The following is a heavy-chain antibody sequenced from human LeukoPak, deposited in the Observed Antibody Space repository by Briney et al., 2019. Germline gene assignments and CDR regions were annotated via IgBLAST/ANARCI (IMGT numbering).Heavy chain of an antibody. J-gene: IGHJ6*02. D-gene: IGHD4-11*01. CDR1: GFTFSSYA. CDR3: ANTDLDSNYRYYYYYGMDV. CDR2: ISGSGGST. Sequence: PGVSLRLSCAASGFTFSSYAMSWVRQAPGKGLEWVSAISGSGGSTYYADSVKGRFTISRDNSKNTLYLQMNSLRAEDTAVYYCANTDLDSNYRYYYYYGMDVWGQGTTVTVSS. V-gene: IGHV3-23*01.